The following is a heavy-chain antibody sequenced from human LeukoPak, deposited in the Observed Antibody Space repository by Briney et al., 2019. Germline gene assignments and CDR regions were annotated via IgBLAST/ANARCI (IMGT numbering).Heavy chain of an antibody. CDR1: GXTFSSYE. CDR2: SSSSGTTI. J-gene: IGHJ3*02. V-gene: IGHV3-48*03. D-gene: IGHD2-2*01. Sequence: PGGSLRLSCAASGXTFSSYEVNWVRQAPGKGLEWVSYSSSSGTTIYYADSVKGRFTISRDNARNSLYLQMNSLRAEDTAVYYCARGGYCSSSICYSLNAFDIWGQGTMFTVSS. CDR3: ARGGYCSSSICYSLNAFDI.